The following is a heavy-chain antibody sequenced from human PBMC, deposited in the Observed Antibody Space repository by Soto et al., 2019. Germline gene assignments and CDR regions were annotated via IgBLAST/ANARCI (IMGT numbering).Heavy chain of an antibody. CDR1: GGTFSSYA. Sequence: QVQLVQSGAEVKKPGSSVKVSCKASGGTFSSYANSWVRQAPGQGLEWMGGIIPIFGTANYAQKFQGRVTITEDESTSTAYMELSSLRSEDTAVYYCARDRVAAAPGGGENAFDIWGQGTMVTVSS. CDR2: IIPIFGTA. D-gene: IGHD6-13*01. V-gene: IGHV1-69*01. CDR3: ARDRVAAAPGGGENAFDI. J-gene: IGHJ3*02.